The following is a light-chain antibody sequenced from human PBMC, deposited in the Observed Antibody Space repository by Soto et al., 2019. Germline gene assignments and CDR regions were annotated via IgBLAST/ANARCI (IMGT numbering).Light chain of an antibody. CDR2: WAS. CDR1: QSVLYSSNNKNY. Sequence: DIVMTQSSDSLAVSLGERATINCKSSQSVLYSSNNKNYLAWYQQKPGQPPKLLIYWASTRESGVPDRFSGSGSGTDFTLTISGLQAEDVAVYYCQQYYSVPITFGQGTRLEIK. V-gene: IGKV4-1*01. J-gene: IGKJ5*01. CDR3: QQYYSVPIT.